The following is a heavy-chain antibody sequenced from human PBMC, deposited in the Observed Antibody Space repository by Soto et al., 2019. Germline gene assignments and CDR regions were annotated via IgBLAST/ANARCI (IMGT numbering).Heavy chain of an antibody. CDR1: GFTFSSYA. CDR3: ARGRLRYCSSTSCRQYYYYYGMAV. CDR2: INHSGST. D-gene: IGHD2-2*01. J-gene: IGHJ6*02. V-gene: IGHV4-34*01. Sequence: GSLRLSCAASGFTFSSYAMSWVRQAPGKGLEWIGEINHSGSTNYNPSLKSRVTISVDTSKNQFSLKLSSVTAADTAVYYCARGRLRYCSSTSCRQYYYYYGMAVWRQGTTVTVSS.